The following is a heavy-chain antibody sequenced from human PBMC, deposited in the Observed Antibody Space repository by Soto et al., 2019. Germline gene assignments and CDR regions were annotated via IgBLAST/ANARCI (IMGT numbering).Heavy chain of an antibody. J-gene: IGHJ6*02. CDR1: GGTFSSYA. CDR2: IIPIFGTA. V-gene: IGHV1-69*06. D-gene: IGHD4-17*01. Sequence: QVQLVQSGAEVQKPGSSVKVSCKASGGTFSSYAISWVRQAPGQGLEWMGGIIPIFGTANYAQKFQGRVTITADKSTSTAYMELSSLRSEDTAVYYCARDRATVTTQYYYYYGMDVWGQGTTVTVSS. CDR3: ARDRATVTTQYYYYYGMDV.